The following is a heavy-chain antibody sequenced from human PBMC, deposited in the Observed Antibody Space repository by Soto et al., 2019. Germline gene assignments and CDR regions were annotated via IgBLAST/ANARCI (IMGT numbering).Heavy chain of an antibody. Sequence: EVQLVESGGGLVQPGRSLRLSCAASGFTFDDYAMHWVRQATGKGLEWVSGISWNSGSIGYADSVKGRFTISRDNAKNSFYLQMNSLRAEDTALYYCAKDKHFLYGSGSYYKDWGQGNMVTVS. CDR1: GFTFDDYA. D-gene: IGHD3-10*01. J-gene: IGHJ4*02. CDR3: AKDKHFLYGSGSYYKD. V-gene: IGHV3-9*01. CDR2: ISWNSGSI.